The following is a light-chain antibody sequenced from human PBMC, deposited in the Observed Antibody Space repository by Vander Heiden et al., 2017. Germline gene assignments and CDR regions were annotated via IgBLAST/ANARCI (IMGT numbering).Light chain of an antibody. Sequence: QAGLTQPPSVSKGLRQTATLTCTGNSNNVGNQGAAWLQQHQGHPPKLLSYRNNNRPSGISERLSASRSGNTASLTITGLQPEDEADYYCSAWDSSLSAVVFGGGTKL. J-gene: IGLJ2*01. CDR1: SNNVGNQG. V-gene: IGLV10-54*01. CDR2: RNN. CDR3: SAWDSSLSAVV.